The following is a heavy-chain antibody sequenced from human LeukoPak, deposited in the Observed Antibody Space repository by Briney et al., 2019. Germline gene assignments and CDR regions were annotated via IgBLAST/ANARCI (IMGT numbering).Heavy chain of an antibody. Sequence: SVKVSCKASGGTFSSYAISWVRQAPGQGLEWMGRIIPILGIANYARKFQGRVTITADKSTSTAYMELSSLRSEDTAVYYCAAPKTAQGYSSSWYDAFDIWGQGTMVTVSS. V-gene: IGHV1-69*04. J-gene: IGHJ3*02. CDR2: IIPILGIA. CDR1: GGTFSSYA. CDR3: AAPKTAQGYSSSWYDAFDI. D-gene: IGHD6-13*01.